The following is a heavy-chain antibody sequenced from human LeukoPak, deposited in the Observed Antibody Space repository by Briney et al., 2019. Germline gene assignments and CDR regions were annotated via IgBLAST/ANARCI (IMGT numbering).Heavy chain of an antibody. V-gene: IGHV3-66*01. D-gene: IGHD6-25*01. CDR1: GLTVSSNY. CDR3: ARVSASDF. J-gene: IGHJ4*02. Sequence: GGSLRLSCAASGLTVSSNYMSWVRQAPGKGLEWVSVTNSGGNTYYADSVKGRFTISRDNSKNTLYLEMNSLRAEDTAVYYCARVSASDFWGQGALVTVSS. CDR2: TNSGGNT.